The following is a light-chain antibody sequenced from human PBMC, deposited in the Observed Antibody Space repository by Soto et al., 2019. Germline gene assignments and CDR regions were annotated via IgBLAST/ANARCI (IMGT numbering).Light chain of an antibody. J-gene: IGLJ1*01. CDR1: SSDVGSYDL. V-gene: IGLV2-23*01. CDR2: EDT. CDR3: CSYAGSGPFV. Sequence: QSALTQPASVSGSPGQSITISCTGTSSDVGSYDLVSWYQQPPGKAPKLMIYEDTKRPSGISTRFSGPKSGNAASLTISGLQADDEADYYCCSYAGSGPFVFGTGTKLNVL.